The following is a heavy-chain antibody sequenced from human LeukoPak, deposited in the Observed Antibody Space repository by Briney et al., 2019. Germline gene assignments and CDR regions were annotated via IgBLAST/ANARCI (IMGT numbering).Heavy chain of an antibody. Sequence: PSETLSLTCTVSGGSISSYYWSSLRQPPGKGLEWIAYRHHSGSSNYNPSLESRVTVSVDTSNNQFSLRVTSVTAADTAVYYCARVVGSGWNYFDSWGQGTLVTVSS. CDR2: RHHSGSS. V-gene: IGHV4-59*01. CDR1: GGSISSYY. J-gene: IGHJ4*02. D-gene: IGHD6-19*01. CDR3: ARVVGSGWNYFDS.